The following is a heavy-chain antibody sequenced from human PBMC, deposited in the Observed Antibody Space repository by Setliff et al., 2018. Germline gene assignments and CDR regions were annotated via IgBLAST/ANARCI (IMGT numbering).Heavy chain of an antibody. D-gene: IGHD1-26*01. CDR3: ARDREVVGSTRGTYYHYYHMDV. CDR1: GFTVSSNY. V-gene: IGHV3-66*02. CDR2: IYSDGSA. J-gene: IGHJ6*03. Sequence: TGGSLRLSCAASGFTVSSNYMTWVRQAPGKGLEWVSLIYSDGSAYYADSVKGRFTISRDNSENTLYLQMNSLRAEDTAVYYCARDREVVGSTRGTYYHYYHMDVWGKGTTVTVSS.